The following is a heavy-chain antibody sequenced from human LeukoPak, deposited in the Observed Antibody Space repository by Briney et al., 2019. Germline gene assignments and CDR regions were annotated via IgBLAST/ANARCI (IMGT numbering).Heavy chain of an antibody. V-gene: IGHV3-23*01. CDR2: ISGSGGST. CDR3: ANIGLDWLPWNWFDP. J-gene: IGHJ5*02. D-gene: IGHD3-9*01. CDR1: GFTFSSYA. Sequence: GGSLRLSCAASGFTFSSYAMSWVRQAPGKGLEWVSAISGSGGSTYYADSVKGRFTISRDNSKNTLYLQMNSLRAEDTAVYYCANIGLDWLPWNWFDPWGQGTLVTVSS.